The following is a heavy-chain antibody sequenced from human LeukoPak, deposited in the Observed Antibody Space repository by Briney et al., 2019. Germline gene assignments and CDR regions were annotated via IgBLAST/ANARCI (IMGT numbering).Heavy chain of an antibody. V-gene: IGHV3-74*01. D-gene: IGHD5-12*01. CDR2: INSDGTTS. J-gene: IGHJ4*02. CDR3: VRDKREWLSPFDY. CDR1: GFTFSNAW. Sequence: PGGSLRLSCAASGFTFSNAWMSWVRQAPGKGLVWVSRINSDGTTSTYADSVKGRFTISRDNAKNTLFLQMNSLRVEDTAVYYCVRDKREWLSPFDYWGQGTLVTVSS.